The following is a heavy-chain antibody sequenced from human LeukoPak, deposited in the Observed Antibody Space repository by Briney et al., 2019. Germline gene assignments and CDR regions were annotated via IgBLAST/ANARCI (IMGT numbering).Heavy chain of an antibody. CDR1: GYTFTSYG. D-gene: IGHD3-3*01. Sequence: ASVKVSCKASGYTFTSYGISWVRQALGQGLEWMGWISAYNGNTNYAQKLQGRVTMTTDTSTSTAYMELRSLGSDDTAVYYCAREYYDFWSGYPPIYYYYMDVWGKGTTVTVSS. CDR3: AREYYDFWSGYPPIYYYYMDV. CDR2: ISAYNGNT. J-gene: IGHJ6*03. V-gene: IGHV1-18*01.